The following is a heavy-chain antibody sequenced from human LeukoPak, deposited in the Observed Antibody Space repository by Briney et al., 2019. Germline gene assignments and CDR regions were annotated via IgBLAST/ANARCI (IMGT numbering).Heavy chain of an antibody. CDR1: GGSFSDYY. Sequence: SETLSLTCAVYGGSFSDYYWGWIRQPPGKGLEWIGEINHSGSTNYNPSLKSRVTISVDTSKNQFSLKLSSVTAADTAVYYCARGRYYDSSGYYYGPFDYWGQGTLVTVSS. CDR3: ARGRYYDSSGYYYGPFDY. D-gene: IGHD3-22*01. CDR2: INHSGST. V-gene: IGHV4-34*01. J-gene: IGHJ4*02.